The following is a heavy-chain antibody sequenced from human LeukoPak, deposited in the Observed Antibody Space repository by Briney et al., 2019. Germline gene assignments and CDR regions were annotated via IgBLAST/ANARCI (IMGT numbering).Heavy chain of an antibody. V-gene: IGHV3-43D*03. Sequence: GGSLRLSCAASGFTFDDYGMSWVRQAPGKGLEWVSLISWDGGSTYYADSVKGRFTISRDNSKNSLYLQMNSLRAEDTALYYCAKDGHSSGRYYNHPYYMDVWGKGTTVTVSS. J-gene: IGHJ6*03. D-gene: IGHD6-19*01. CDR1: GFTFDDYG. CDR3: AKDGHSSGRYYNHPYYMDV. CDR2: ISWDGGST.